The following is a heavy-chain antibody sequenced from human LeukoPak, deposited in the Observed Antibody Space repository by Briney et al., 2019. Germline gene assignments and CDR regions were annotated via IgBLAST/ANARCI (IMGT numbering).Heavy chain of an antibody. D-gene: IGHD2-15*01. J-gene: IGHJ5*02. V-gene: IGHV3-13*01. Sequence: GGSLRLSCAASGFTFSSYDMHWVRQATGKGLEWVSAIGTAGDTYYPGSVKGRFTISRENAKNSLYLQMNSLRAEDTAVYYCARDHCSGGSCYNRFDPWGQGTLVTVSS. CDR3: ARDHCSGGSCYNRFDP. CDR1: GFTFSSYD. CDR2: IGTAGDT.